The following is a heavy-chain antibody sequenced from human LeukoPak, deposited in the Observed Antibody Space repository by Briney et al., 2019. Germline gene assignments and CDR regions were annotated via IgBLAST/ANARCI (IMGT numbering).Heavy chain of an antibody. V-gene: IGHV3-74*01. CDR3: ARGLMGGYPRFDY. CDR2: INSDGSST. J-gene: IGHJ4*02. D-gene: IGHD3-22*01. CDR1: GFTFSSYW. Sequence: SGGSLRLSCAASGFTFSSYWMHWVRQAPGKGLVWVSRINSDGSSTSYADSVKGRFTISRDNAKNTLYLQMNSLKDEDTAFYYCARGLMGGYPRFDYWGPGTLVTVSS.